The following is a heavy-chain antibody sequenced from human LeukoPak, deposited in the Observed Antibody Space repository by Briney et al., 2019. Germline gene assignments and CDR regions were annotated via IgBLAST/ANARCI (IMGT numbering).Heavy chain of an antibody. Sequence: PSGTLSLTCAVFGGSISSSNWWSWVRQPPRKGLEWIGEIYHSGSTNYNPSLKSRVTISVDKSKNQFSLKLSSVTAADTAVYYCARNNYNWNYRGPFDYWGQGTLVTVSS. CDR1: GGSISSSNW. CDR2: IYHSGST. CDR3: ARNNYNWNYRGPFDY. J-gene: IGHJ4*02. D-gene: IGHD1-7*01. V-gene: IGHV4-4*02.